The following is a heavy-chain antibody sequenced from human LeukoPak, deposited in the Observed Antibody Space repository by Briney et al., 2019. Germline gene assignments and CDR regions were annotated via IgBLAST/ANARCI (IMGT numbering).Heavy chain of an antibody. D-gene: IGHD3-16*01. V-gene: IGHV3-30*04. Sequence: GGSLRLSCAASGFTFSSYAMHWVRQAPGKGLEWVAVISYDGSNKYYADSVKGRFTISRDNSKNTLYLQMNSLRAEDTAMYYCARIRSWGYFDYWGQGALVTVSS. J-gene: IGHJ4*02. CDR1: GFTFSSYA. CDR3: ARIRSWGYFDY. CDR2: ISYDGSNK.